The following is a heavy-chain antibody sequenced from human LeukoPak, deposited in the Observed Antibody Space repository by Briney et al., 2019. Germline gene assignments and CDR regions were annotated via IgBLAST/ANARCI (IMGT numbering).Heavy chain of an antibody. J-gene: IGHJ4*02. CDR2: IHWNGGST. V-gene: IGHV3-20*04. Sequence: PGGSLRLSCAASGFTFSSYGMHWVRQAPGKGLEWISGIHWNGGSTGYADSVKGRFTISRDNAKNSLYLQMNSLRAEDTALYYCARTPPRYCSGSSCYGYYFDYWGQGTLVTVSS. D-gene: IGHD2-15*01. CDR3: ARTPPRYCSGSSCYGYYFDY. CDR1: GFTFSSYG.